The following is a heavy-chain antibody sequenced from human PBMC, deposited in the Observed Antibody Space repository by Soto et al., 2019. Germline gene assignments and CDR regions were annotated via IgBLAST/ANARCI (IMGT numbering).Heavy chain of an antibody. CDR3: ARGGRGYSYARARYYYYGMDV. Sequence: GGSLRLACAASGFTFSSYAVHWSRKNKGTGLEFSAVISYDGSNKYYADSVKGRFTISRDNSKNTLYLQMNSLRAEDTAVYYCARGGRGYSYARARYYYYGMDVWAQGTTVTVSS. J-gene: IGHJ6*02. V-gene: IGHV3-30-3*01. CDR2: ISYDGSNK. CDR1: GFTFSSYA. D-gene: IGHD5-18*01.